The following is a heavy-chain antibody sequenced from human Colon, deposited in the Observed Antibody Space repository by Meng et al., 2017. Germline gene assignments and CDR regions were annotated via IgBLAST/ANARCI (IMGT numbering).Heavy chain of an antibody. D-gene: IGHD3-10*01. CDR2: INHDGNT. CDR1: GGSFSDTH. CDR3: ARNEIKYYFGSSNYRSYNYFDP. J-gene: IGHJ5*01. V-gene: IGHV4-34*01. Sequence: RQGGAGLLKPSGPLLPQCAVYGGSFSDTHWSWVRQPPGKGLEWIGEINHDGNTNYNPSLKSRVTISVDTSKNQFSLTLRSVTAADTAVYYCARNEIKYYFGSSNYRSYNYFDPWGQGTLVTVSS.